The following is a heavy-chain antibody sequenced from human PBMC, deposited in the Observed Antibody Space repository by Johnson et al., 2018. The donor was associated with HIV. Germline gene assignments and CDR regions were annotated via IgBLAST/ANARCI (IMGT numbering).Heavy chain of an antibody. CDR3: ARSNWSHFDAFDI. J-gene: IGHJ3*02. D-gene: IGHD7-27*01. CDR1: GFTFSSYG. Sequence: VQLVESGGGVVQPGGSLRLSCAASGFTFSSYGMHWVRQAPGKGLEWVAFIRYDGDITYYVDSVKGRFTISRDNPNKTLYLQMNSRRPEDSAVYYCARSNWSHFDAFDIWGQGTMVTVSS. V-gene: IGHV3-30*02. CDR2: IRYDGDIT.